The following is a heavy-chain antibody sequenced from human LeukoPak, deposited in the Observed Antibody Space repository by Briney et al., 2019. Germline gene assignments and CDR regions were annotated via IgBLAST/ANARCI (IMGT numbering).Heavy chain of an antibody. CDR2: IYSGGKT. CDR3: AXRAGEYSHPYDY. V-gene: IGHV3-53*01. D-gene: IGHD2-15*01. Sequence: GGSLRLSCTVSGFTVSSNSWSWVRQAPGKGLGWVSFIYSGGKTHSSDSVKGRFTISRDNSKNTLYLQMSSLRAEDTAIYYFAXRAGEYSHPYDYWGQGTLVTVSS. J-gene: IGHJ4*02. CDR1: GFTVSSNS.